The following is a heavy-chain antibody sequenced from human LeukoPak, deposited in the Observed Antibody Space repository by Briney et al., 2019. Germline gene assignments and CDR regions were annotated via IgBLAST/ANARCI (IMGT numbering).Heavy chain of an antibody. Sequence: GESLQISCKGSGYSFTSYWIGWVRQMPGKGLEWMGIIYPGDSDTRYSPSFQGQVTISADKSISTAYLQWSSLKASDTAMYYCARPYCSSTSCYRTSFDYWGQGTLVTVSS. D-gene: IGHD2-2*01. J-gene: IGHJ4*02. CDR1: GYSFTSYW. CDR3: ARPYCSSTSCYRTSFDY. V-gene: IGHV5-51*01. CDR2: IYPGDSDT.